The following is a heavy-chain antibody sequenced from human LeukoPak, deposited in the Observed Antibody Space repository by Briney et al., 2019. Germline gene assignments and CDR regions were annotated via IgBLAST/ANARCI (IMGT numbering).Heavy chain of an antibody. D-gene: IGHD5-18*01. V-gene: IGHV4-61*01. Sequence: PSETLSLTCSVSGGSINSRPYYWGWIRQPPGKGLEWIGYIYYSGSTNYNPSLKSRVTISVDTSKNQFSLKLSSVTAADTAVYYCARIGYSYGYGYYYYYYMDVWGKGTTVTISS. CDR3: ARIGYSYGYGYYYYYYMDV. CDR2: IYYSGST. CDR1: GGSINSRPYY. J-gene: IGHJ6*03.